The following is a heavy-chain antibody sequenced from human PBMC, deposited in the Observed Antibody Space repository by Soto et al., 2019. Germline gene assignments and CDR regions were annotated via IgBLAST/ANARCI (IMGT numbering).Heavy chain of an antibody. CDR2: IYFTGKT. CDR3: ATLDYSNLNSNYYYYVDV. V-gene: IGHV4-39*01. Sequence: QLQLQESGPGLVKASETLSLTCTVSGGSVSSSRYYCGWIRQTPGKGMECIGTIYFTGKTYNNPSLKSQFNMYVDTSRNQFSLNLRSATAADTAIYYCATLDYSNLNSNYYYYVDVWGRGTTVTVSS. CDR1: GGSVSSSRYY. D-gene: IGHD4-4*01. J-gene: IGHJ6*03.